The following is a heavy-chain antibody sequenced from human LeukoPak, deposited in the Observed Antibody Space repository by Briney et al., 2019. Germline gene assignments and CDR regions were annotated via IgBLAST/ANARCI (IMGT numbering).Heavy chain of an antibody. CDR2: INHSGST. CDR3: ARSMGIVVVPAAIPYGMDV. Sequence: SETLSLTCAVYGGSFSGYYWSWIRQPPGKGLEWIGEINHSGSTNYNPSLKSRVTISVDTSKNQFSLKLSSVTAADTAVYYCARSMGIVVVPAAIPYGMDVWGQGTTVTVSS. D-gene: IGHD2-2*03. V-gene: IGHV4-34*01. J-gene: IGHJ6*02. CDR1: GGSFSGYY.